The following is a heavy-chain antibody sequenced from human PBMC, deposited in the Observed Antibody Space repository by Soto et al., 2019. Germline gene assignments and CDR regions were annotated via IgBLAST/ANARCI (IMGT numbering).Heavy chain of an antibody. CDR1: GFTFSSYG. CDR3: ARDQVDIVATVRYNWFDP. J-gene: IGHJ5*02. D-gene: IGHD5-12*01. CDR2: IWYDGSNK. V-gene: IGHV3-33*01. Sequence: QVQLVESGGGVVQPGRSLRLSCAASGFTFSSYGMHWVRQAPGKGLEWVAVIWYDGSNKYYADSVKGRFTISSDNSKNTLYPQMNSLSAEDTAVYYCARDQVDIVATVRYNWFDPWGQGTLVTVSS.